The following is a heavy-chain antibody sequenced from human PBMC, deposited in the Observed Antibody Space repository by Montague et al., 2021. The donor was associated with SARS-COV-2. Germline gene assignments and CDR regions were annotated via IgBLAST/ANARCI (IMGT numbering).Heavy chain of an antibody. D-gene: IGHD1-26*01. V-gene: IGHV3-33*06. CDR2: IWSDGSHK. CDR3: VKSGGGTFFET. CDR1: GFSLTDNG. J-gene: IGHJ5*02. Sequence: RLSCAVSGFSLTDNGMFWVRQAPGKGLEWVAVIWSDGSHKNYGDSVKGRFTVSRDISTNTLFLLMSSLRVDDTAVYYCVKSGGGTFFETWGQGTLVTVSA.